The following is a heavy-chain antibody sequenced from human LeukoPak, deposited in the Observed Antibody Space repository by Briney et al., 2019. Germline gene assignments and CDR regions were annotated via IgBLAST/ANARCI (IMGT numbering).Heavy chain of an antibody. Sequence: GGSLRLSCAASGFTFSSYGMHWVRQAPGKGLEWVAVISYDGSNKYYADSVKGRFTISRDNSKNTLYLQMNSLRAEDTAVSYCAKGGRGYCSGGSCYDSVSPEGLGYYYGMDVWGKGTTVTVSS. J-gene: IGHJ6*04. CDR2: ISYDGSNK. CDR1: GFTFSSYG. CDR3: AKGGRGYCSGGSCYDSVSPEGLGYYYGMDV. V-gene: IGHV3-30*18. D-gene: IGHD2-15*01.